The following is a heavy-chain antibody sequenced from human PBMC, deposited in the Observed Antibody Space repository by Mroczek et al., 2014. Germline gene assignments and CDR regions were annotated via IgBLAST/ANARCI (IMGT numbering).Heavy chain of an antibody. CDR1: GFTVRSNY. Sequence: VQLVQSGGGLVQPGGSLRLSCVVSGFTVRSNYMSWVRQAPGKGLEWVSIIYRDGSPYYSDSVRGRFSISRDSSKNTLYLQMNSLRTEDTAIYYCATNQDGYNYDSSGYYFDYWGLGTLVSVSS. D-gene: IGHD3-22*01. V-gene: IGHV3-66*02. J-gene: IGHJ4*02. CDR3: ATNQDGYNYDSSGYYFDY. CDR2: IYRDGSP.